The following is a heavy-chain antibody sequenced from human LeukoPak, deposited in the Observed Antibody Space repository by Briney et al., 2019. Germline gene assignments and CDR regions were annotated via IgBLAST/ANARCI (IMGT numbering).Heavy chain of an antibody. D-gene: IGHD3-22*01. Sequence: RGSLRLSCAASGFTFSRYWMSWVRQAPRKGLEWVANIKQDGSEKYYVDSVKGRFTISRDNAKNSLYLQMNSLRAEDTAVYYCARDKGDYDTSGSLFVFGGQGTLVTVSS. CDR2: IKQDGSEK. V-gene: IGHV3-7*03. CDR1: GFTFSRYW. CDR3: ARDKGDYDTSGSLFVF. J-gene: IGHJ4*02.